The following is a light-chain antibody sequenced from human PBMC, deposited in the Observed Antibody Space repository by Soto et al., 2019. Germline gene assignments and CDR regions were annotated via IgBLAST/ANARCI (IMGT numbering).Light chain of an antibody. V-gene: IGKV1-33*01. Sequence: DIQIAHYTSSLSASVGDRFTITVQSSQDINNFLNWYQQKPGSAPKLLIYDASNLETGVPSRFSGSGSGTDFIFSISSLQPEDIATYYCQHYDNLPPLTFGGGTKVDIK. J-gene: IGKJ4*01. CDR3: QHYDNLPPLT. CDR2: DAS. CDR1: QDINNF.